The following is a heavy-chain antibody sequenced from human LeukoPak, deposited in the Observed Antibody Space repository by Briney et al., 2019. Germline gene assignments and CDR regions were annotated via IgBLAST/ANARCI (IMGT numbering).Heavy chain of an antibody. J-gene: IGHJ4*02. Sequence: SETLSLTCTVSGGSISSYYWSWIRQPPGKGLEWIGHIYYSGSTNYNPSLKSRVTISVDTSKNQFSLKLSSVTAADTAVYYCAREMNDDGNFDYWGQGTLVTVSS. CDR1: GGSISSYY. CDR3: AREMNDDGNFDY. CDR2: IYYSGST. D-gene: IGHD1-1*01. V-gene: IGHV4-59*01.